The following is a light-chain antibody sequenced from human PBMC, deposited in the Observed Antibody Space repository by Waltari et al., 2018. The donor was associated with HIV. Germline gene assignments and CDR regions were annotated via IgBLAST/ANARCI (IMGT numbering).Light chain of an antibody. Sequence: QSVLTQPPSASGTPGQRVTISCSGSSSNIGSNTVNWYQQLPGTAPKLLIYSNKPRPSGVPDRFSGSKSGTSASLAISGLQSEDEADYYCAAWDDSLNGWVFGGGTKLTVL. V-gene: IGLV1-44*01. CDR1: SSNIGSNT. J-gene: IGLJ3*02. CDR2: SNK. CDR3: AAWDDSLNGWV.